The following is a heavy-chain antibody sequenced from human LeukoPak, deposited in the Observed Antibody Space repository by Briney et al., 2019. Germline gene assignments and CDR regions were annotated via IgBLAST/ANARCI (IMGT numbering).Heavy chain of an antibody. CDR1: GGSFSGYY. D-gene: IGHD6-19*01. CDR3: ARETSLAGFASGLGFNY. J-gene: IGHJ4*02. V-gene: IGHV4-34*01. Sequence: SETLSLTCAVYGGSFSGYYWSWIRQPPGKGLEWIGEINHSGNTNYNPSLKSRVTTSIDTSKNQFSLMLTSVTAADTATYYCARETSLAGFASGLGFNYWGQGILVTVSS. CDR2: INHSGNT.